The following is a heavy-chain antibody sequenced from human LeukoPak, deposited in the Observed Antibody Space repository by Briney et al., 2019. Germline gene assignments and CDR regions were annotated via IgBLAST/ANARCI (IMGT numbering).Heavy chain of an antibody. Sequence: GGSLRLSCAASGFTFSRYAMSWVRQAPGKGLEWVSAISGSGGSTYYADSVKGRFTISRDNSKNTLYLQMSSLRAEDTAVYYCARGYSSSSSSLFDYWGQGTLVTVSS. D-gene: IGHD6-6*01. CDR1: GFTFSRYA. CDR2: ISGSGGST. V-gene: IGHV3-23*01. J-gene: IGHJ4*02. CDR3: ARGYSSSSSSLFDY.